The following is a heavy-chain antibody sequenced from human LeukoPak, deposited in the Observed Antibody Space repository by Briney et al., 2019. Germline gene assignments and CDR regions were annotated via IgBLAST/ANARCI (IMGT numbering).Heavy chain of an antibody. V-gene: IGHV4-39*02. Sequence: TSETLSLTCTVSGGSISSSSYYWGWIRQPPGKGLEWIGSIYYSGSTYYNPSLKSRVTISVDTSKNQFSLKLSSVTAADTAVYYCARDIAAAGTWWFDPWGQGTLVTVSS. CDR1: GGSISSSSYY. CDR3: ARDIAAAGTWWFDP. J-gene: IGHJ5*02. CDR2: IYYSGST. D-gene: IGHD6-13*01.